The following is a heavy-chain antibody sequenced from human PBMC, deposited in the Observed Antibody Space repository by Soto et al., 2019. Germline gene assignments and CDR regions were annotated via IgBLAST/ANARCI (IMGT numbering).Heavy chain of an antibody. D-gene: IGHD6-13*01. CDR3: AAGIAAAGTNYYYYGMDV. V-gene: IGHV1-24*01. CDR1: GYTLTELS. J-gene: IGHJ6*02. Sequence: ASVKVSCKVSGYTLTELSMHWVRQAPGKGLEWMGGFDPEDGETIYAQKFQGRVTMTEDTSTNTAYMELSSLRSEDTAVYYCAAGIAAAGTNYYYYGMDVWGQGTTVTVSS. CDR2: FDPEDGET.